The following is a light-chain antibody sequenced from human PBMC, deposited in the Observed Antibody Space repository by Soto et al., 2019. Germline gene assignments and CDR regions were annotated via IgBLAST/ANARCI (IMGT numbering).Light chain of an antibody. Sequence: DIKMTKSPSTLSTSVGDRVTITCRASQSISNWLAWYQQKPGKAPKLLIYDASGLESGVPSRFSGSGSGTEFTLTISSLQPDDFATYYCQQYKTFWTFGPGTKVDI. V-gene: IGKV1-5*01. J-gene: IGKJ1*01. CDR1: QSISNW. CDR2: DAS. CDR3: QQYKTFWT.